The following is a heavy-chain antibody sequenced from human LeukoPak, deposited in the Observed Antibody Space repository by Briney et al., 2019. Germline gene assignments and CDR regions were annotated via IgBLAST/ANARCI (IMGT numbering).Heavy chain of an antibody. Sequence: TSETLSLTCTVSGGSISSYYWSWIRQPPGKGLEWIGYIHYSGGITYYNPSLKSRVTISVGTSKNQFSLSLSSVTAADTAVYYCARGVYYYDSSGYYYFDYWGQGTLVTVSS. J-gene: IGHJ4*02. CDR2: IHYSGGIT. D-gene: IGHD3-22*01. CDR3: ARGVYYYDSSGYYYFDY. V-gene: IGHV4-59*08. CDR1: GGSISSYY.